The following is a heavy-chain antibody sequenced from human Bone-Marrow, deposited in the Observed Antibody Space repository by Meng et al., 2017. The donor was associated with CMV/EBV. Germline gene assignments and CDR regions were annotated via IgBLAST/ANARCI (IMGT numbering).Heavy chain of an antibody. V-gene: IGHV4-4*02. Sequence: SETLSLTCAVSGGSISSSNWWSWVRQPPGKGLEWIGEIYHSGSTNYNPSLKSRVTISVDKSKNQFSLKLSSVTAADTAVYDCARVEPKLGYCSGGSCYPGGFDPWGGGTLVTVSS. J-gene: IGHJ5*02. CDR1: GGSISSSNW. CDR3: ARVEPKLGYCSGGSCYPGGFDP. CDR2: IYHSGST. D-gene: IGHD2-15*01.